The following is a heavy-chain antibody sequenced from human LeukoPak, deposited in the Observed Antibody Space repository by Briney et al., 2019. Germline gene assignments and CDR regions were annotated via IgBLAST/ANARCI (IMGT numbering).Heavy chain of an antibody. V-gene: IGHV4-59*11. D-gene: IGHD3-10*01. Sequence: SETLSLTCTVSGVSISTHYWSWIRQPPGKGLEWIGYIYHSGATNYNPSLKSRVTISMDTSKNEFSLKLTSVTAADTAVYAREANYHGSGSYFEGTFDYWGQGSLVTVSS. J-gene: IGHJ4*02. CDR1: GVSISTHY. CDR2: IYHSGAT. CDR3: EANYHGSGSYFEGTFDY.